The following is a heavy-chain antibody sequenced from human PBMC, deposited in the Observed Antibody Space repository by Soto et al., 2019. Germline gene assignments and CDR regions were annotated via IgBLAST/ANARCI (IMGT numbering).Heavy chain of an antibody. V-gene: IGHV3-21*01. CDR2: ISSRSSYI. Sequence: GGSLRLSCAASGFTFSTYSMNWVRQAPGKGLEWVSSISSRSSYIYYADSVKGRFTISRDNAKNSLYLQMNSLRAEDTAVYFCAGPPGDYFDYWGQGTLVTVSS. J-gene: IGHJ4*02. CDR1: GFTFSTYS. CDR3: AGPPGDYFDY.